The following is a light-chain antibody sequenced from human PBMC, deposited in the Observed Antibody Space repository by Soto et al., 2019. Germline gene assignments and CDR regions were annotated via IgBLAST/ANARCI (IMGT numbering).Light chain of an antibody. V-gene: IGKV1-17*01. CDR1: QDIRNA. Sequence: DIQMTQSPSSLSASVGDRVTITCRASQDIRNALGWYQQKPGKAPKRLIYGASSLQSGVPSRFSGSRSGTEFTPTISSLQPEDFATYYCLQHNSYPFTFGPGTKVDIK. CDR2: GAS. J-gene: IGKJ3*01. CDR3: LQHNSYPFT.